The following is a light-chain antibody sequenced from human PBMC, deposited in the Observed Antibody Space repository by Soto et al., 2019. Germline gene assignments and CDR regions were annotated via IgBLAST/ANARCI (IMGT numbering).Light chain of an antibody. CDR1: QSVSTY. CDR3: QQRSNWIT. CDR2: DAS. J-gene: IGKJ5*01. Sequence: EIVLTQSPATLSLSPGERAALSCRASQSVSTYLAWYQQKPGQAPRLLIYDASSRATGIPARFSGSGSGTDFTLTISSLEPEDAAVYYCQQRSNWITFGQGTRLEIK. V-gene: IGKV3-11*01.